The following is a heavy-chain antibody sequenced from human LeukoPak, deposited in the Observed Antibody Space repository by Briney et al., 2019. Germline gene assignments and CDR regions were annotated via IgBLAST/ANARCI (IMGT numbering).Heavy chain of an antibody. J-gene: IGHJ4*02. CDR3: ATTGFDSSSLC. Sequence: PSETLSLTCTVSGGSISSYYWSWIRQPPGKGLEWIGEINHSGSTNYNPSLKSRVTISVDTSKNQFSLKLSSVTAADTAVYYCATTGFDSSSLCWGQGTLVTVSS. CDR2: INHSGST. CDR1: GGSISSYY. V-gene: IGHV4-34*01. D-gene: IGHD6-6*01.